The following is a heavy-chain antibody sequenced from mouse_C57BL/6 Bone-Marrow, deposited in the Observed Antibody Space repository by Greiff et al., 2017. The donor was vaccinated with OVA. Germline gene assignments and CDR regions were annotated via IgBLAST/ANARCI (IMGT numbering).Heavy chain of an antibody. J-gene: IGHJ1*03. CDR2: IRLKSDNYAT. V-gene: IGHV6-3*01. CDR1: GFTFSNYW. D-gene: IGHD1-1*01. Sequence: EVKVEESGGGLVQPGGSMKLSCVASGFTFSNYWMNWVRQSPEKGLEWVAQIRLKSDNYATHYAESVKGRFTISRDDSKSSVYLQMNNLRAEDTGIYYCTGPTVGYFDVWGTGTTVTVSS. CDR3: TGPTVGYFDV.